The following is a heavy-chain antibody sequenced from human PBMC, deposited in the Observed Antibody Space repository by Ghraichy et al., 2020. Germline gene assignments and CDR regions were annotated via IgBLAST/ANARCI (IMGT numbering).Heavy chain of an antibody. J-gene: IGHJ4*02. CDR3: AREARPTGGVDY. V-gene: IGHV3-48*03. Sequence: LSLTCAASGFTFSSYEMNWVRQAPGKGLEWVSYISSSGSTIYYADSVKGRFTISRDNAKNSLYLQMNSLRAEDTAVYYCAREARPTGGVDYWGQGTLVTVSS. CDR1: GFTFSSYE. D-gene: IGHD3-16*01. CDR2: ISSSGSTI.